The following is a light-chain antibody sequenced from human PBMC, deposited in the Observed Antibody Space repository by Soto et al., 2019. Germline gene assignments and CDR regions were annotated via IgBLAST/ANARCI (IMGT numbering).Light chain of an antibody. CDR3: QHRV. V-gene: IGKV1-5*01. J-gene: IGKJ1*01. Sequence: DIQMTQSPSTLSASVGDSVTITCRASQDISTWLAWYQQRPGKAPHLLIYDASRLQSGVPSRFSGSGSGTEFTLTVSSLQPDDFATYYCQHRVVGQGTKVDIK. CDR2: DAS. CDR1: QDISTW.